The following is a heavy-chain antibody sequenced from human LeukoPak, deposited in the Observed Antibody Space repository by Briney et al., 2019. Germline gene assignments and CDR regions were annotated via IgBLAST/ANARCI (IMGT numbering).Heavy chain of an antibody. CDR2: INHSGST. V-gene: IGHV4-34*01. CDR1: GESFSGYY. D-gene: IGHD3-16*01. CDR3: ARVMTTFTPWDAFDI. J-gene: IGHJ3*02. Sequence: SETLYLTCAVYGESFSGYYWGWIRNPPGKGLEWSREINHSGSTNYNPSLKSRVTISVDTSKNQFSLKLSSVTAADTAVYYCARVMTTFTPWDAFDIWGQGTMVTVSS.